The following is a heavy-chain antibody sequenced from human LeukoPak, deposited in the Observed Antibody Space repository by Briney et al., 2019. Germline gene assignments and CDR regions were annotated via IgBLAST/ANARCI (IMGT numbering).Heavy chain of an antibody. CDR3: ARAPPGIAAAGRLDYYYYMDV. V-gene: IGHV4-61*05. CDR2: IYTSGST. Sequence: PSETLSLTCTVSGGSISSSSYYWGWIRQPPGKGLEWIGRIYTSGSTNYNPSLKSRVTMSVDTSKNQFSLKLSSVTAADTAVYYCARAPPGIAAAGRLDYYYYMDVWGKGTTVTVSS. J-gene: IGHJ6*03. CDR1: GGSISSSSYY. D-gene: IGHD6-13*01.